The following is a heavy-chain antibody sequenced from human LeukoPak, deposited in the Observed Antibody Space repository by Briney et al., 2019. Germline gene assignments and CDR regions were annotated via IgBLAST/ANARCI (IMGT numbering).Heavy chain of an antibody. J-gene: IGHJ6*03. CDR3: AKGTSSGWYPYYYYYMDV. V-gene: IGHV3-23*01. CDR2: ISGSGGST. D-gene: IGHD6-19*01. Sequence: GGSLRLSCAASGFTFSSYAMSWVRQAPGKGLEWVSAISGSGGSTYYADSVKGRFTISRDNSKNTLYLQMNSLRAEDTAVYYCAKGTSSGWYPYYYYYMDVWGKGTTVTVSS. CDR1: GFTFSSYA.